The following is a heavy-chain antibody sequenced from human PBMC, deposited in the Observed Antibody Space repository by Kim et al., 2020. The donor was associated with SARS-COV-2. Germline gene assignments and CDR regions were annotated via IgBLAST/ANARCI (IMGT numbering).Heavy chain of an antibody. CDR3: ARKYCSGGACYSEVDY. J-gene: IGHJ4*02. Sequence: GGSLRLSCATSGFVFSPYTFYWVRQAPGKGLEWVSSISRKSADIEYAESVKGRFTISRDDAKNSLYFDMSSLRVEDTAVYYCARKYCSGGACYSEVDYWGQGTRVTVSS. V-gene: IGHV3-21*01. D-gene: IGHD2-15*01. CDR2: ISRKSADI. CDR1: GFVFSPYT.